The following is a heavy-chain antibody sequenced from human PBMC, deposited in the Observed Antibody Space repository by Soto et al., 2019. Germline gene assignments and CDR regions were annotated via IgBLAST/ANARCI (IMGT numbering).Heavy chain of an antibody. CDR2: INPNSGGT. CDR1: GYTFTGYY. J-gene: IGHJ5*02. CDR3: ARDPTYYYDSSGYYYPNWFDP. Sequence: VASVKVSFKASGYTFTGYYMHWLRQAPGQGLEWMGWINPNSGGTNYAQKFQGRVTMTRDTSISTAYMELSRLRSDDTAVYYCARDPTYYYDSSGYYYPNWFDPWGQGTLVTVSS. D-gene: IGHD3-22*01. V-gene: IGHV1-2*02.